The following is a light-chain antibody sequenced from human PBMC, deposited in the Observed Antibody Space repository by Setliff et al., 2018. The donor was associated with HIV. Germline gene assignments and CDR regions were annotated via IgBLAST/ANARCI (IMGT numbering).Light chain of an antibody. CDR2: D. J-gene: IGLJ1*01. CDR3: VLFMSTAYV. CDR1: SGAVSNSHK. V-gene: IGLV8-61*01. Sequence: QPVVTQEPSLSVSPGGTVTLTCGLSSGAVSNSHKPSWYQQTPGQPPRTLIYDSRSSGVPDRFSGSIFGNTAALTITGAQADDESDYYCVLFMSTAYVFGTGTKV.